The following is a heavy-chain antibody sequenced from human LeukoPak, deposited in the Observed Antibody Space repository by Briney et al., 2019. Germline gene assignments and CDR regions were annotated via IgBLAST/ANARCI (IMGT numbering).Heavy chain of an antibody. Sequence: SGPALVKPTQTLTLTCTFSGFSLSTSGMRVSWIRQPPGKALEWLARIDWDDDKFYSTSLKTRLTISKDTSKNQVVLTVTNMDPVDTATYYCARTYYDILTGYYLDYWGQGTLVTVSS. J-gene: IGHJ4*02. D-gene: IGHD3-9*01. CDR3: ARTYYDILTGYYLDY. V-gene: IGHV2-70*04. CDR1: GFSLSTSGMR. CDR2: IDWDDDK.